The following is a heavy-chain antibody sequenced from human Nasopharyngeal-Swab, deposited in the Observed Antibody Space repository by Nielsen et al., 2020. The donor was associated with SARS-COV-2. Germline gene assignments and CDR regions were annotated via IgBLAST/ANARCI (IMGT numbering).Heavy chain of an antibody. CDR1: GFTFSSYS. D-gene: IGHD3-9*01. V-gene: IGHV3-21*01. CDR2: ISSSSSYI. Sequence: GGSLRLSCAASGFTFSSYSMNWVRQAPGKGLEWVSSISSSSSYIYYADSVKGRFTISRDNAKNSLYLQMNSLRAEDTAVYYCAASRGITIFFDYWGQGTLVTVSS. J-gene: IGHJ4*02. CDR3: AASRGITIFFDY.